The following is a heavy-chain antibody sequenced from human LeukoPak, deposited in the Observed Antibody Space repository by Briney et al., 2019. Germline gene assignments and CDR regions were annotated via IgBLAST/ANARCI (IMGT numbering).Heavy chain of an antibody. V-gene: IGHV3-23*01. CDR3: AKDSVGYYYDSSALT. D-gene: IGHD3-22*01. CDR1: GFTFSSYA. Sequence: GGSLRLSCAASGFTFSSYAMSWVRQAPGKGLAWVSAISGSGGSTYYADSVKGRFTISRDNSKNTLYLQMNSLRAEDTAVYYCAKDSVGYYYDSSALTWGQGTLVTVSS. J-gene: IGHJ5*02. CDR2: ISGSGGST.